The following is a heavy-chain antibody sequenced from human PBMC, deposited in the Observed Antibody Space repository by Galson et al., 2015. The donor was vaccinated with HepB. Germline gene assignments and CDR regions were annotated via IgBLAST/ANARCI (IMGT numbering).Heavy chain of an antibody. J-gene: IGHJ6*02. CDR2: ISGRGGST. CDR1: GFTFSSYA. V-gene: IGHV3-23*01. D-gene: IGHD3-22*01. CDR3: AKGLYDSSGLYYYGMDV. Sequence: SLRLSCAASGFTFSSYAMSWVRQAPGKGLEWVSAISGRGGSTYYADAVKGRFTISRDNSKNTLYMQMNSLRAEDTAVYYCAKGLYDSSGLYYYGMDVWGQGTTVTVS.